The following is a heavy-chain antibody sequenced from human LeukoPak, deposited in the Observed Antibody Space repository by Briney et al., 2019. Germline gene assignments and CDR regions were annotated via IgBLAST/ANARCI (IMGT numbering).Heavy chain of an antibody. CDR1: GYTFTGYY. Sequence: ASVKVSCKASGYTFTGYYMHWVRQAPGQGLEWMGWINPNSGGTNYAQKFQGRVTMTGDTSISTAYMELSRLRSDDTAVYYCARDPGVVGATSGGYWGQGTLVTVSS. CDR2: INPNSGGT. V-gene: IGHV1-2*02. CDR3: ARDPGVVGATSGGY. D-gene: IGHD1-26*01. J-gene: IGHJ4*02.